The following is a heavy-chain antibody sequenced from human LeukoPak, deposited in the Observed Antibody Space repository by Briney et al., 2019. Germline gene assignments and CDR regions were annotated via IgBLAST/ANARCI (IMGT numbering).Heavy chain of an antibody. CDR2: IYYSGST. J-gene: IGHJ3*02. Sequence: SETLSLTCTVSGGSISSSSYYWGWIRQPPGKGLEWIGSIYYSGSTYYNPSLKSRVTISVDTSKNQFSLKLSSVTAADTAVYYCARVPSSANYYDSSDDDAFDIWGQGTMVTVSS. D-gene: IGHD3-22*01. V-gene: IGHV4-39*07. CDR1: GGSISSSSYY. CDR3: ARVPSSANYYDSSDDDAFDI.